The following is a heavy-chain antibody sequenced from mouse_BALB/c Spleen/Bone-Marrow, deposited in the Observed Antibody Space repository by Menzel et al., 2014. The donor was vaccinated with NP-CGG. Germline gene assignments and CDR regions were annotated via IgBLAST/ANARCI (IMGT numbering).Heavy chain of an antibody. CDR2: IKPSNGGT. CDR1: GYTFXSYY. J-gene: IGHJ3*01. V-gene: IGHV1S81*02. D-gene: IGHD1-1*01. CDR3: TLLLRSPY. Sequence: QVQLQQSGAELVKPGASVKLSCKASGYTFXSYYMYWVKQRPGQGLEWIGEIKPSNGGTNFNEKFKSKATLTVDKSSSTAYMQLSSLTSEDSAVYHCTLLLRSPYWGQGTLVTVSA.